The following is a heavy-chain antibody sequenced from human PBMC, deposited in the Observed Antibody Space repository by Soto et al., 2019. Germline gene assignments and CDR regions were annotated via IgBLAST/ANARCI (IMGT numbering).Heavy chain of an antibody. CDR1: GGSISSSTYC. Sequence: SETLSLTCTVSGGSISSSTYCWGFIRQPAGKGLEWIGEINHSGSTNSHPSLKSRVTISVDTSKNQFSLKLSSVTAADTAVYYCARASNKRGYSYGPDYWGQGTLVTVSS. V-gene: IGHV4-39*07. CDR3: ARASNKRGYSYGPDY. D-gene: IGHD5-18*01. J-gene: IGHJ4*02. CDR2: INHSGST.